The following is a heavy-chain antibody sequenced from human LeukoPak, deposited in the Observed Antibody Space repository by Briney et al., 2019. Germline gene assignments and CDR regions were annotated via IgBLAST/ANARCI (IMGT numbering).Heavy chain of an antibody. D-gene: IGHD2-21*02. V-gene: IGHV1-69*10. CDR1: GYTFVDHY. J-gene: IGHJ4*02. Sequence: SVKVSCKASGYTFVDHYLHWVRQAPGQGLEWMGGIIPILDITNYAQKFQGRVTITADKSTGTAYMELSSLRSEDTAVYYCAILSDGAYCGGDCFYLDYWGQGTLVTVSS. CDR2: IIPILDIT. CDR3: AILSDGAYCGGDCFYLDY.